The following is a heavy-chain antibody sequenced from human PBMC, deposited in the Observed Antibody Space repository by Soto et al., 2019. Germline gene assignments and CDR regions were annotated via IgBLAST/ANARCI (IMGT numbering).Heavy chain of an antibody. CDR3: ARGGKQLGRDYYYYYGMDV. CDR1: GFTFSSYD. CDR2: IGTAGDP. Sequence: PGGSLRLSCAASGFTFSSYDMHWVRQATGKGLEWVSAIGTAGDPYYPGSVKGRFTISRENAKNSLYLQMNSLRAGDTAVYYYARGGKQLGRDYYYYYGMDVWGQGNTVTVSS. D-gene: IGHD6-6*01. V-gene: IGHV3-13*05. J-gene: IGHJ6*02.